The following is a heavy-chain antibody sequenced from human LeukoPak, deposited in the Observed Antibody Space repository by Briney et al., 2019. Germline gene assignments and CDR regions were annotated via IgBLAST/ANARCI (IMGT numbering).Heavy chain of an antibody. J-gene: IGHJ5*02. D-gene: IGHD1-1*01. CDR1: GGSISSSSYY. CDR2: IYYSGST. V-gene: IGHV4-39*01. Sequence: RSSETLSLTCTVSGGSISSSSYYWGWIRQPPGKGLEWIGSIYYSGSTYYNPSLKSRVTISVDTSKNQFSLKLSSVTAADTAVYYCARHDGTVTLNWFDPWGQGTLVTVSS. CDR3: ARHDGTVTLNWFDP.